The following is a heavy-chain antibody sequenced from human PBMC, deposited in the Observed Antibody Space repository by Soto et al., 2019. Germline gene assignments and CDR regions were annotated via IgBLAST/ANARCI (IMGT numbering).Heavy chain of an antibody. Sequence: GASVKVSCKASGYTFTSYGISWVRQAPGQGLEWMGWINSYNGNTNYAQKLQGRVTMTTDTSTSTAYMELRSLRSDDTAVYYCAREPVARIWFDPWGQGTLVTVSS. CDR3: AREPVARIWFDP. J-gene: IGHJ5*02. CDR2: INSYNGNT. V-gene: IGHV1-18*01. D-gene: IGHD6-19*01. CDR1: GYTFTSYG.